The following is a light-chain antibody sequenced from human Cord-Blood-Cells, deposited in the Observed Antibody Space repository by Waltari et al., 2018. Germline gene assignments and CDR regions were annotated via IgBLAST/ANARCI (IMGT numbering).Light chain of an antibody. CDR3: QQSYSTPWT. CDR2: AAS. Sequence: DIQMTQSPSSLSASVGDRVTITCRASQSISSYLNWYQQKPGKAPKLLIYAASSLQSGVPSRFSGSGSGTDFTLTISSLQPEDFATYYSQQSYSTPWTFGQGTRVAIK. V-gene: IGKV1-39*01. J-gene: IGKJ1*01. CDR1: QSISSY.